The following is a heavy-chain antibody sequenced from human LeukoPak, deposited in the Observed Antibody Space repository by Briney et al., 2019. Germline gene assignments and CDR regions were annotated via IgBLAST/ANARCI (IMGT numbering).Heavy chain of an antibody. V-gene: IGHV4-4*07. Sequence: PSETLSLTCTVSGGSISSYYWSWIRQPAGKGPEWIGRIYTSGSTNYNPSLKSRVTMSVDTSKNQFSLKLSSVTAADTAVYYCAREVLWFGDTNWFDPWGQGTLVTVSS. D-gene: IGHD3-10*01. CDR1: GGSISSYY. CDR3: AREVLWFGDTNWFDP. CDR2: IYTSGST. J-gene: IGHJ5*02.